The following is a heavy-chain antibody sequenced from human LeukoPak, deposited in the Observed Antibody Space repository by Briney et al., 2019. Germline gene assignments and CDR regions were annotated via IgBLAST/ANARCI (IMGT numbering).Heavy chain of an antibody. CDR1: GGSISSGGYY. J-gene: IGHJ6*03. D-gene: IGHD3-3*01. V-gene: IGHV4-30-2*01. CDR2: IYHSGST. CDR3: ARDKSENFWSGLYYYYMDV. Sequence: SETLSLTCTVSGGSISSGGYYWSWIRQPPGKGLEWIGYIYHSGSTYYNPSLKSRVTISVDRSKNQFSLKLSSVTAADTAVYYCARDKSENFWSGLYYYYMDVWGKGTTVTVSS.